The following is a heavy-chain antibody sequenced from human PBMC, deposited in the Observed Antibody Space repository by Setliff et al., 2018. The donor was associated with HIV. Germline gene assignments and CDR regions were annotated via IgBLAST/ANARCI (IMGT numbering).Heavy chain of an antibody. D-gene: IGHD3-10*01. V-gene: IGHV3-15*01. CDR2: IKSKADGGTT. Sequence: GGSLRLSCTSSEISFNNYYMTWVRQAPGRGLEWVGRIKSKADGGTTDYAATVKGRFTISRDDSKRMVYLEMNSLTSEDTAIYYCARKFRPGHGVDVWGQGTTVTVSS. J-gene: IGHJ6*02. CDR1: EISFNNYY. CDR3: ARKFRPGHGVDV.